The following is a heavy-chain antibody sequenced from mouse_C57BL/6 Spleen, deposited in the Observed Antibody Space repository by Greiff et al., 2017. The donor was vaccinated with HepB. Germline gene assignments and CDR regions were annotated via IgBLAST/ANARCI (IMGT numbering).Heavy chain of an antibody. J-gene: IGHJ2*01. CDR1: GYTFTSYG. D-gene: IGHD2-5*01. Sequence: VKLVESGAELARPGASVKLSCKASGYTFTSYGISWVKQRTGQGLEWIGEIYPRSGNTYYNEKFKGKATLTADKSSSTAYMELRSLTSEDSAVYFCARHYSNCDYWGQGTTLTVSS. V-gene: IGHV1-81*01. CDR2: IYPRSGNT. CDR3: ARHYSNCDY.